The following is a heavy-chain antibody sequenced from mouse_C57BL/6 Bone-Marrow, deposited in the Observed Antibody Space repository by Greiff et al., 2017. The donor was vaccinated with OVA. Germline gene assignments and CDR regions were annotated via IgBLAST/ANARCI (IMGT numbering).Heavy chain of an antibody. J-gene: IGHJ2*01. D-gene: IGHD2-4*01. Sequence: EVQVVESGAELVRPGASVKLSCTASGFTITDDYMHWVKQRPEQGLEWIGWIDPENGDTENASKFQGKATITADTSSNTAYLQLSSLTSEDSAVYYCTSDSTGDYWGQGTTLTVSS. CDR1: GFTITDDY. CDR3: TSDSTGDY. CDR2: IDPENGDT. V-gene: IGHV14-4*01.